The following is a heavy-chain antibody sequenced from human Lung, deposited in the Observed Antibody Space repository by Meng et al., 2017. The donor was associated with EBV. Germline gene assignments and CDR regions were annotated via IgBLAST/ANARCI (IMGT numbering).Heavy chain of an antibody. CDR2: INYSGIT. CDR1: GRSFSSSY. V-gene: IGHV4-34*01. D-gene: IGHD2-2*01. CDR3: ARGGTSSAPFDY. Sequence: QVKLQQWGAGLLKPSETLSLPCGVSGRSFSSSYWSWIRQPPGKGLEWIGQINYSGITNYNPSLKSRVTISVDTSKNQFSLSLNSVTAADTAVYYCARGGTSSAPFDYWGQGTLVTVSS. J-gene: IGHJ4*02.